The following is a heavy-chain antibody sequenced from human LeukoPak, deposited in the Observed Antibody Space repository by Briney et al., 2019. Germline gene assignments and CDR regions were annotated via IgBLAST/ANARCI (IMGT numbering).Heavy chain of an antibody. Sequence: PGGSLRLSCAASGFTFSDFTMSWVRQAPGKGLEWVSAISASADKTYYADSVKGRFTISRDNSKGTLYLQMNSLRAEDTALYYCARDFHDSSGYYYDYWGQGTLVTVSS. CDR1: GFTFSDFT. J-gene: IGHJ4*02. D-gene: IGHD3-22*01. CDR2: ISASADKT. V-gene: IGHV3-23*01. CDR3: ARDFHDSSGYYYDY.